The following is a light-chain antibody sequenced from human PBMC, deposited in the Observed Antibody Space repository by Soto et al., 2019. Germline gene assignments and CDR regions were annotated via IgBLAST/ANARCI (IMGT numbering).Light chain of an antibody. Sequence: EIVLTQSPGTLSLSPGERATLSCRASQSVSSSYLAWYQQKPGQAPRLLIYGASIRATGIPDRFSGSGSGTEFTLTISSLQSEDFAVYYCQHRGTFGQGTKVDI. CDR3: QHRGT. J-gene: IGKJ1*01. CDR2: GAS. CDR1: QSVSSSY. V-gene: IGKV3-20*01.